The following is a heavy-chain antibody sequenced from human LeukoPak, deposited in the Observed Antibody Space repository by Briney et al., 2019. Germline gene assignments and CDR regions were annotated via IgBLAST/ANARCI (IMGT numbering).Heavy chain of an antibody. D-gene: IGHD1-14*01. CDR2: IIPIFGTA. J-gene: IGHJ6*03. V-gene: IGHV1-69*06. Sequence: ASVKVSCKASGGTFSSYAISWVRQAPGQGLEWMGGIIPIFGTANYAQKFQGRVTITADKSTSTAYMELSSLRSEDTAVYYCARGRYLSPHPFYYYYMDVWGKGTTVTISS. CDR3: ARGRYLSPHPFYYYYMDV. CDR1: GGTFSSYA.